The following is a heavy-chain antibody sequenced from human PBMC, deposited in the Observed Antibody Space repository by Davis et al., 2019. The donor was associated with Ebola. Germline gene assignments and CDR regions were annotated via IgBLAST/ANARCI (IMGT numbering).Heavy chain of an antibody. J-gene: IGHJ4*02. D-gene: IGHD5-24*01. CDR2: IYPGDSDT. V-gene: IGHV5-51*01. CDR1: GYRFTTYW. CDR3: ARGTDGYNPGGYFDS. Sequence: GESLKISCKGSGYRFTTYWIGWVRQMPGKGLEWMGIIYPGDSDTRYSPSFQGQVTISADKSISTAYLQWSSLKASDTGMYYCARGTDGYNPGGYFDSWGQGTLVTVSS.